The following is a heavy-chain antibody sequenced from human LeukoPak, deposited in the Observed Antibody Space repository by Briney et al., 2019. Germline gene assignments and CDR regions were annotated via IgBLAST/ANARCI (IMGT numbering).Heavy chain of an antibody. Sequence: PSETLSPTCIVSGDSISSGSYYWTWLRQPAGEGLEWVGRIHTSGNTNYSPSLKSRVTISRDTSKNQFSLRLTSVTAADTAVYYCVRDWNGDYFDYWGQGTLVTVSS. V-gene: IGHV4-61*02. CDR1: GDSISSGSYY. J-gene: IGHJ4*02. CDR2: IHTSGNT. CDR3: VRDWNGDYFDY. D-gene: IGHD1-1*01.